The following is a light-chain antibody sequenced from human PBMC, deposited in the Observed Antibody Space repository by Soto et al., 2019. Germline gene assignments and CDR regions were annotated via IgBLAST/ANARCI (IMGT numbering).Light chain of an antibody. CDR3: SSYTSSSTWV. Sequence: QSALTQPASVSGYPGQSITISCTGTSSDVGGYNYVSWYQQHPGKAPKLMIYEVSNRPSGVSNRFSGSKSGNTASLTISGLQAEYEADYYCSSYTSSSTWVFGGGTKLTVL. CDR2: EVS. V-gene: IGLV2-14*01. CDR1: SSDVGGYNY. J-gene: IGLJ3*02.